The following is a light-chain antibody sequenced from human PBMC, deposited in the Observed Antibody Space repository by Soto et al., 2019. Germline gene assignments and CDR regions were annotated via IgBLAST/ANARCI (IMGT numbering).Light chain of an antibody. J-gene: IGKJ2*01. Sequence: DLQMTQSPSSVSASGGDRVTITCRASQAISSWLAWYQQKPGKAPKLLIYAASTLQSGVPSRFSGSGSGTEFTLTISSLQPEDFATYYCQQANSSPYTFGQGTKLEIK. CDR1: QAISSW. CDR3: QQANSSPYT. CDR2: AAS. V-gene: IGKV1-12*01.